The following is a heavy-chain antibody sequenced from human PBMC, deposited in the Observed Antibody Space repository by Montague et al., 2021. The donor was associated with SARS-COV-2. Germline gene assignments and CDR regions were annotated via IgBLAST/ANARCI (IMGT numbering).Heavy chain of an antibody. CDR2: INHSGST. Sequence: SETLSLTCAVYGGSFGGYYWSWIRQPPGKGLEWIGEINHSGSTNYNPSPKSRVTISVDTSKNQFSLKLSSVTAADTAVYYCARERYSFSLTRGSTWFDPWGQGTLVTVSS. CDR3: ARERYSFSLTRGSTWFDP. V-gene: IGHV4-34*01. J-gene: IGHJ5*02. D-gene: IGHD3-9*01. CDR1: GGSFGGYY.